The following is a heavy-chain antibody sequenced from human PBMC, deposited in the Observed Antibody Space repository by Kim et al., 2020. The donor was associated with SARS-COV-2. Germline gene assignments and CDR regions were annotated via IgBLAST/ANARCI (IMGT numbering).Heavy chain of an antibody. CDR2: IYYSGST. V-gene: IGHV4-59*13. Sequence: SETLSLTCTVSGGSISSYYWSWIRQPPGKGLEWIGYIYYSGSTNYNPSLKSRVTISVDTSKNQFSLKLSSVTAADTAVYYCARSTGIAAAGTGGWFDPWGQGTLVTVSS. CDR1: GGSISSYY. D-gene: IGHD6-13*01. CDR3: ARSTGIAAAGTGGWFDP. J-gene: IGHJ5*02.